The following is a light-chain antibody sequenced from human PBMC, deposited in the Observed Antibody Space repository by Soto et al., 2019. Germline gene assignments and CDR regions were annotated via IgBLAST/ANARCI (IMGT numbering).Light chain of an antibody. V-gene: IGKV4-1*01. CDR1: QRGLYSSNNKNY. CDR3: QQYYSTPWT. Sequence: VVMQYSDALAVSLGEMGTINSKWTQRGLYSSNNKNYLAWYQQKPGQPPKLLIYWASTRESGVPDRFSGSGSGTDFTLTISSLQAEDVAVYYCQQYYSTPWTFGQGTKVDIK. J-gene: IGKJ1*01. CDR2: WAS.